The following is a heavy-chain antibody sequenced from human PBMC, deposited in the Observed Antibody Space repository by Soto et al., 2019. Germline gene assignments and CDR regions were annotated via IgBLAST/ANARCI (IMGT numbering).Heavy chain of an antibody. CDR2: ISSGSSYI. Sequence: GGSLRLSCAASAFSFSMFTMNWVRQAPEKGLEWVSSISSGSSYIHYADSVKGRFTISRDNAKNSLYLQMNSLRAEDTAVYYCAITTVAGDAEYFQHWGQGTLVTVSS. CDR3: AITTVAGDAEYFQH. D-gene: IGHD6-19*01. CDR1: AFSFSMFT. J-gene: IGHJ1*01. V-gene: IGHV3-21*01.